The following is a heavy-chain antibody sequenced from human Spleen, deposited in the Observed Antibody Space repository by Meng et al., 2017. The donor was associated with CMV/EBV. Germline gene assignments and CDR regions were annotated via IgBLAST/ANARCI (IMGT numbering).Heavy chain of an antibody. CDR1: GFTFSSYW. J-gene: IGHJ4*02. CDR3: ARGGWEPYFDY. D-gene: IGHD1-26*01. Sequence: GESLKISCAASGFTFSSYWMSWVRQAPGKGLEWVSYISSSSSTIYYADSVKGRFTISRDNAKNSLYLQMNSLRAEDTAVYYCARGGWEPYFDYWGQGTLVTVSS. CDR2: ISSSSSTI. V-gene: IGHV3-48*04.